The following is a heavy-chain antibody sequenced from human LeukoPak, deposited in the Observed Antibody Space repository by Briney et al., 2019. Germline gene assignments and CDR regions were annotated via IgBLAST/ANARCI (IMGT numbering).Heavy chain of an antibody. CDR1: GFTFSSYS. J-gene: IGHJ4*02. Sequence: GGSLRLSCAASGFTFSSYSMNWVRQAPGKGLEWVSSISFTSSYIYYADSVKGRFTISRDNAKNSLYLQMNSLRAEDTAVYYCAKEYYYDSSGCYDYWGQGTLVTVSS. CDR2: ISFTSSYI. D-gene: IGHD3-22*01. CDR3: AKEYYYDSSGCYDY. V-gene: IGHV3-21*01.